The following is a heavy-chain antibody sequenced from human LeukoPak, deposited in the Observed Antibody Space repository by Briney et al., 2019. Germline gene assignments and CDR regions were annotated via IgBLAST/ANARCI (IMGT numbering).Heavy chain of an antibody. CDR2: ISSSGSTI. CDR3: ARDWGYCSSTSCYGWFDP. CDR1: DFTFSTYA. Sequence: SGKSLRLSCAASDFTFSTYAMHWVRQAPDKGLEWVSYISSSGSTIYYADSVKGRFTISRDNAKNSLYLQMNSLRAEDTAVYYCARDWGYCSSTSCYGWFDPWGQGTLVTVSS. D-gene: IGHD2-2*01. J-gene: IGHJ5*02. V-gene: IGHV3-48*03.